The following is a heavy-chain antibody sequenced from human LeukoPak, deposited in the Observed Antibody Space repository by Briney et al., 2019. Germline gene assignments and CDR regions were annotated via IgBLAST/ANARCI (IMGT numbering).Heavy chain of an antibody. V-gene: IGHV4-59*01. Sequence: SQSLSPTCALYAPSFSGYYSSWVRQPPGKGLEWLGYIYYSGSTNYNPSLKSRVTISVDTSKDQFSLKLSSVTAADTAVYYCARDRIVGAKDAFDIWGQGTMVAVSS. CDR1: APSFSGYY. J-gene: IGHJ3*02. D-gene: IGHD1-26*01. CDR3: ARDRIVGAKDAFDI. CDR2: IYYSGST.